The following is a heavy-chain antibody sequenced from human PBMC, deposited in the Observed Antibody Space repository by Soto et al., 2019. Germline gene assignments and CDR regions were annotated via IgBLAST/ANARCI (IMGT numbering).Heavy chain of an antibody. CDR3: ARESILDGDYYYYGMDV. CDR2: INPSGGST. Sequence: ASVKVSCKASGYTFTSYYMHWVRQAPGQGLEWMGIINPSGGSTSYAQKFQGRVTMTRDTSTSTVYMELSSLRSEDTAVYYCARESILDGDYYYYGMDVWGQGTTVTVSS. J-gene: IGHJ6*02. CDR1: GYTFTSYY. V-gene: IGHV1-46*01. D-gene: IGHD3-3*01.